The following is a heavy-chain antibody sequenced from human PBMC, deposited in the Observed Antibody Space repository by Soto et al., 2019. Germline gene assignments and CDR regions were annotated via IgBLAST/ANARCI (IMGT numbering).Heavy chain of an antibody. CDR2: ISSPGTTT. D-gene: IGHD1-26*01. Sequence: QVQLVESGGGLVKPGGFLRLSCAASGFPFNIYYMSWIRQAPGKGLEWISTISSPGTTTAYADSVRDRFTISRDNAKNSLFLQMNSLRDEDTAVYYCATENYYQWVYWGQGALVSVSS. V-gene: IGHV3-11*01. CDR3: ATENYYQWVY. CDR1: GFPFNIYY. J-gene: IGHJ4*02.